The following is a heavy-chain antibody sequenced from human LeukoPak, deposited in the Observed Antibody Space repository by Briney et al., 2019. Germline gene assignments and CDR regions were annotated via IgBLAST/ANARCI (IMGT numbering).Heavy chain of an antibody. CDR3: AKDSAAAKYYYGSGSYDY. CDR1: GFTFSSYA. V-gene: IGHV3-23*01. CDR2: ISGSGGST. Sequence: GGSLRLSCAASGFTFSSYAMSWVRQAPGKGLEWVSAISGSGGSTYYADSVKGRFTISRDNSKNTLYLQMNSLRAEDTAVYYCAKDSAAAKYYYGSGSYDYWGQGTLVTVSS. J-gene: IGHJ4*02. D-gene: IGHD3-10*01.